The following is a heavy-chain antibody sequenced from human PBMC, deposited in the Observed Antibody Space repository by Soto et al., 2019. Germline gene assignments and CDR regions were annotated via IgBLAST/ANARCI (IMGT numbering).Heavy chain of an antibody. CDR1: GASINGGGYY. Sequence: SETLSLTCTVSGASINGGGYYWSWIRQLPGKGLEWIGYIYFSGTTYYNPSLASRVTISLDTSQNQFSLKLSSVTPADTAVYYCAPGNAWEVLLSYWGQGTLFTVSS. CDR3: APGNAWEVLLSY. J-gene: IGHJ4*02. D-gene: IGHD1-26*01. V-gene: IGHV4-31*03. CDR2: IYFSGTT.